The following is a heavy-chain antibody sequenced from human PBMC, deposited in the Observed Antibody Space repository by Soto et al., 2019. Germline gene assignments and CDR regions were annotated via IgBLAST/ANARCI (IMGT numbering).Heavy chain of an antibody. J-gene: IGHJ6*02. CDR2: IHDTETT. V-gene: IGHV4-59*12. Sequence: RPPPGKGLEWIGYIHDTETTSYNPSLQSRVTISLETSKNQFSLKLSSVTAADTAVYYCARVSGSYYYGMDVWGQGTTVTVSS. CDR3: ARVSGSYYYGMDV. D-gene: IGHD1-26*01.